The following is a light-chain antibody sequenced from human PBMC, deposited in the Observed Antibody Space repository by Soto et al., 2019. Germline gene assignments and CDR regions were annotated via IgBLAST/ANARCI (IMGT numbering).Light chain of an antibody. J-gene: IGKJ4*01. V-gene: IGKV1-12*01. Sequence: DIQLTQSPSLLSASVGDRVTITCRASQGINNWLAWYQQKPGKAPELLIYAVSYLQSGVPSRSSGSGSGTDFTLTISSLQPEDFATYFCKQSSAFPLTFGGGTKVDIK. CDR1: QGINNW. CDR3: KQSSAFPLT. CDR2: AVS.